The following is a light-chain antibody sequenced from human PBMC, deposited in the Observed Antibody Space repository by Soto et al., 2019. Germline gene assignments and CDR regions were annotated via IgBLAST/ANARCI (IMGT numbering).Light chain of an antibody. Sequence: DIQMTQSPSSLSVSVGDRVTITCRASQSISSYLNWYQQKPGKAPKFLIYAASSLQSGVPSRFSGSGSGTDFTLTISSLQPEDFATYYCQQSYNTPLTFGPGTKVDIK. V-gene: IGKV1-39*01. CDR2: AAS. J-gene: IGKJ3*01. CDR3: QQSYNTPLT. CDR1: QSISSY.